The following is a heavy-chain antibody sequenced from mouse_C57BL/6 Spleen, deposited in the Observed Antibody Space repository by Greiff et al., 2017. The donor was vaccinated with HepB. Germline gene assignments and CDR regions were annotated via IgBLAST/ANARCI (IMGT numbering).Heavy chain of an antibody. CDR3: ARGYDDEGYYAMDY. D-gene: IGHD2-3*01. J-gene: IGHJ4*01. CDR2: ISSGSSTI. CDR1: GFTFSDYG. V-gene: IGHV5-17*01. Sequence: DVQLVESGGGLVKPGGSLKLSCAASGFTFSDYGMHWVRQAPEKGLEWVAYISSGSSTIYYADTVKGRFTISRDNAKNTLFLQMTSLRSEDTAMYYCARGYDDEGYYAMDYWGQGTSVTVSS.